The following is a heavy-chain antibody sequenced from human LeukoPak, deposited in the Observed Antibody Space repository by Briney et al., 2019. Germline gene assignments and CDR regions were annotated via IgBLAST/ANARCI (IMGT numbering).Heavy chain of an antibody. CDR2: ISGSGGST. D-gene: IGHD2-2*01. J-gene: IGHJ3*02. CDR3: AKVGGIVVVPAASLDAFDI. V-gene: IGHV3-23*01. CDR1: GFTFSSYA. Sequence: TGGSLRLSCAASGFTFSSYAMSWVRQAPGKGLEWVSAISGSGGSTYYADSVKGRFTISRDNSKNTPYLQMNSLRAEDTAVYYCAKVGGIVVVPAASLDAFDIWGQGTMVTVSS.